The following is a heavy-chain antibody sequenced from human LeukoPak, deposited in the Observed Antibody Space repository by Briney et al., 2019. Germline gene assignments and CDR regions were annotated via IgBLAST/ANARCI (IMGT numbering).Heavy chain of an antibody. Sequence: PSETPSLTCTVSGGSISSSSYYWGWIRQPPGKGLEWIGSIYYSGSTYYNPSLKSRVTISVDTSKNQFSLKLSSVTAADTAVYYCARLLDLAPIAAAGISWFDPWGLGTLVTVSS. D-gene: IGHD6-13*01. CDR3: ARLLDLAPIAAAGISWFDP. CDR2: IYYSGST. J-gene: IGHJ5*02. V-gene: IGHV4-39*01. CDR1: GGSISSSSYY.